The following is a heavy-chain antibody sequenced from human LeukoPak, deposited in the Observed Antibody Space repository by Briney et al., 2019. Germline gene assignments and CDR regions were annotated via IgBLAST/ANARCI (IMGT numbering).Heavy chain of an antibody. Sequence: PGGSLRLSCAASGFTFGDYSMHWVRQGPGKSLEWVSLISWDGGSTYYADSVKGRFTISKDNSKNSLYLQMNSLRTDDTALYYCAKDISTRGIAVADYWGQGTLVTVSS. D-gene: IGHD6-13*01. J-gene: IGHJ4*02. CDR1: GFTFGDYS. V-gene: IGHV3-43*01. CDR2: ISWDGGST. CDR3: AKDISTRGIAVADY.